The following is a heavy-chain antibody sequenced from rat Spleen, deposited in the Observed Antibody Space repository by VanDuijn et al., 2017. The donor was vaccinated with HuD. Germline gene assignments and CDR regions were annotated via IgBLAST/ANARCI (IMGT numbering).Heavy chain of an antibody. V-gene: IGHV5-29*01. CDR3: ARQDTSGYSNWFAY. CDR1: GFTFSDYG. J-gene: IGHJ3*01. CDR2: ISYGVSSGHSGT. Sequence: EVQLVESGGGLVQPGRSLKLSCAASGFTFSDYGVAWVRQAPTTGLEWVATISYGVSSGHSGTYYRDSVKGRFTISRDNAKSTLSLQMDSLRSEDTATYYCARQDTSGYSNWFAYWGQGTLVTVSS. D-gene: IGHD4-3*01.